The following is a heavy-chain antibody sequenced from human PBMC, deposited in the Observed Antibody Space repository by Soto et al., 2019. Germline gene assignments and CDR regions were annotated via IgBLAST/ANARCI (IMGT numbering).Heavy chain of an antibody. J-gene: IGHJ6*03. Sequence: SVKVSCKASGGTFSSYTISWVRQAPGQGLEWMGRIIPILGIANYAQKFQGRVTITADKSTSTAYMELSSLRSEDTAVYYCARDGYSYGYYYYYMDVWGKGTTVTVAS. D-gene: IGHD5-18*01. CDR2: IIPILGIA. V-gene: IGHV1-69*04. CDR3: ARDGYSYGYYYYYMDV. CDR1: GGTFSSYT.